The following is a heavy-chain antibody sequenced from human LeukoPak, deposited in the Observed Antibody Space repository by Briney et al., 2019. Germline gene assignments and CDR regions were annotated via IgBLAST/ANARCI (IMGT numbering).Heavy chain of an antibody. CDR1: GYSFTSYW. Sequence: GESLKISCKGSGYSFTSYWIGWARQMPGKGLEWMGIIYPGDSDTRYSPSFQGQVTISADKSISTAYLQWSSLKASDTAMYYCARSSSSWYGPLNYFDYWGQGTLVTVSS. D-gene: IGHD6-13*01. CDR3: ARSSSSWYGPLNYFDY. V-gene: IGHV5-51*01. J-gene: IGHJ4*02. CDR2: IYPGDSDT.